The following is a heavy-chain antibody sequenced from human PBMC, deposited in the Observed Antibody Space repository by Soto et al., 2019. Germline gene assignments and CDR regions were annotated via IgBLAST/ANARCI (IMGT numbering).Heavy chain of an antibody. D-gene: IGHD3-10*01. J-gene: IGHJ4*02. CDR2: ISGSGVNT. CDR1: GFTFSNYA. CDR3: TKDTFGERDS. V-gene: IGHV3-23*01. Sequence: PGGSLRLSCAASGFTFSNYAMTWVRQAPGKGLEWVSTISGSGVNTYYADSVKGRFTISRDNSKNTLYLQMNSLRGEDTAMYYCTKDTFGERDSWGQGTLVTVSS.